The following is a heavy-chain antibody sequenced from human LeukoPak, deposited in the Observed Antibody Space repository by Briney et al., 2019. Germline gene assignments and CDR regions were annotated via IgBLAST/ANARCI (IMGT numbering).Heavy chain of an antibody. D-gene: IGHD1-7*01. J-gene: IGHJ3*02. V-gene: IGHV3-30*02. CDR1: GFTFNTYG. Sequence: GGSLRLSCAASGFTFNTYGMNWVRQAPGKGLEWVSFIRYDGSNEYYADSVKGRFTISRDNSKNTLYLQMNSLRAEDTAVYYCAKGELDAFDIWGQGTMVTVSS. CDR3: AKGELDAFDI. CDR2: IRYDGSNE.